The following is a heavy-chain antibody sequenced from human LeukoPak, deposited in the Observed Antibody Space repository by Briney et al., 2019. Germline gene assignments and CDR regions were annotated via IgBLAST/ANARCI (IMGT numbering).Heavy chain of an antibody. CDR1: GFTFSTYG. Sequence: GGSLRLSCAVSGFTFSTYGMHWVRQAPGKGLEWVAVISFDGIDQYYSDSVKGRFTISRDNSKNTLYPQMNSLRAEDTAVYYCAKSPRRIVGATSFFDYWGQGTLVTVSS. V-gene: IGHV3-30*18. CDR3: AKSPRRIVGATSFFDY. D-gene: IGHD1-26*01. CDR2: ISFDGIDQ. J-gene: IGHJ4*02.